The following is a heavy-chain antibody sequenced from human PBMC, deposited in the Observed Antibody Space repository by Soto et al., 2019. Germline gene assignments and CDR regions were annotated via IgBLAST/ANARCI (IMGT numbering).Heavy chain of an antibody. CDR1: GDSVSSNSAA. V-gene: IGHV6-1*01. Sequence: SQTLSLTCVISGDSVSSNSAAWNWIRQSPSRGLEWLGRTYYRSKWYNDYAVSVKSRITINPDTSKNQFSLQLNSVTPEDTAVYYCARARYCSSTSCYLWWINPPPNWFDPWGQGTLVTVSS. D-gene: IGHD2-2*01. CDR2: TYYRSKWYN. CDR3: ARARYCSSTSCYLWWINPPPNWFDP. J-gene: IGHJ5*02.